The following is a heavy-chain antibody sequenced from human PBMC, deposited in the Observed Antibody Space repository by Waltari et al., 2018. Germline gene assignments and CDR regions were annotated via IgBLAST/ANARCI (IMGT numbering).Heavy chain of an antibody. Sequence: EVQLVESGGVVVQPGGSLRLSCAASGFNFDEHPIHWVLQTPGRGLEWVSLVNWDGGTSHYADSVKGRFTISRNNSKNSIYLQMTSLRSDDTALYYCAKGRDTYIFSDAFDSWGQGTLVTVSS. CDR3: AKGRDTYIFSDAFDS. D-gene: IGHD3-9*01. CDR2: VNWDGGTS. V-gene: IGHV3-43*01. J-gene: IGHJ4*02. CDR1: GFNFDEHP.